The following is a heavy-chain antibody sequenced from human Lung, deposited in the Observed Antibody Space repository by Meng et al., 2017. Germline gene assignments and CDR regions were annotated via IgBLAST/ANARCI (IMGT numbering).Heavy chain of an antibody. J-gene: IGHJ2*01. CDR1: GFTFNTYA. CDR2: MSFDGAQI. CDR3: ARDKPPNDV. V-gene: IGHV3-30*01. Sequence: QVERVESGGGVVQPGGSLRLSCAVSGFTFNTYAMHWVRQAPGKGLEWVSLMSFDGAQIYYSDSVRGRFTISRDNSKNTLYLQMNSLRAEDTAVYYCARDKPPNDVWGRGTLVTVSS.